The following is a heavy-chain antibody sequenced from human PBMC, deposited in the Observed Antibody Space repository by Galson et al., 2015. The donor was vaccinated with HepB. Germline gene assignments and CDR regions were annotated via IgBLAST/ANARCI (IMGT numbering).Heavy chain of an antibody. V-gene: IGHV3-23*01. Sequence: SLRLSCAASGFTFSSYAMSWVRQAPGKGLEWVSAISGSGGSTYHADSVKGRFTISRDNSKNTLYLQMNSLRAEDTAVYYCAKGTTRRAIFGVVIRMKIAEDYYGMDVWGQGTTVTVSS. CDR2: ISGSGGST. D-gene: IGHD3-3*01. J-gene: IGHJ6*02. CDR3: AKGTTRRAIFGVVIRMKIAEDYYGMDV. CDR1: GFTFSSYA.